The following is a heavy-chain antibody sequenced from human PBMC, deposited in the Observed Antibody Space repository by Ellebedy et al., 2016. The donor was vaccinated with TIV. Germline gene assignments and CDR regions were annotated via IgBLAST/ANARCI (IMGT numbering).Heavy chain of an antibody. CDR2: ISGSRSYI. V-gene: IGHV3-21*01. CDR1: GFTFSTYS. Sequence: GESLKISCAASGFTFSTYSMNWVRQAPGKGLEWVSSISGSRSYIYYADSVKGRFTISRDNAKNSLYLQMNSLRGEDTAVYYCARGGYYYESSGYHFRGVFQHWGQGTLVTVSS. J-gene: IGHJ1*01. CDR3: ARGGYYYESSGYHFRGVFQH. D-gene: IGHD3-22*01.